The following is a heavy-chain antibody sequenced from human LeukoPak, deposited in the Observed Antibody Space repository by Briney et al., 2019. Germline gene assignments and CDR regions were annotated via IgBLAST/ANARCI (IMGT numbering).Heavy chain of an antibody. CDR1: GFTFSGSA. CDR3: ARGQYSSSPLDY. J-gene: IGHJ4*02. V-gene: IGHV3-74*01. CDR2: INSDGSST. D-gene: IGHD6-6*01. Sequence: GGSLRLSCTASGFTFSGSAMSWVRQAPGEGLVWVSRINSDGSSTSYADSVKGRFTISRDNAKNTLYLQMNSLRAEDTAVYYCARGQYSSSPLDYWGQGTLVTVSS.